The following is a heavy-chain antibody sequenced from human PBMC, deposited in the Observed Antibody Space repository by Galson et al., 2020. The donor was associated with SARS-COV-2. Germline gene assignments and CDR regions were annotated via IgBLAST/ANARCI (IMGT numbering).Heavy chain of an antibody. J-gene: IGHJ5*02. V-gene: IGHV2-5*02. D-gene: IGHD2-21*01. CDR3: EDGRGSGVWKEDNGCGP. CDR2: IYWDDDK. Sequence: KMSGPTLVKPTQTLTLTCTFSGFSLSTSRMGVGWIRQPPGKALEWLALIYWDDDKRYSPSLKNRLSITKDTSKNQVVLTMTKMNTVDTATYYCEDGRGSGVWKEDNGCGPWGQGTLVTVSS. CDR1: GFSLSTSRMG.